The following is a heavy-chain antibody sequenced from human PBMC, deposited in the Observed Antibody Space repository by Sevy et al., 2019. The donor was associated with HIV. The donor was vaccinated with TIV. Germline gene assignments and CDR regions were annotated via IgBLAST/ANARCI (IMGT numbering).Heavy chain of an antibody. CDR2: INPNRGGT. D-gene: IGHD3-22*01. Sequence: ASVKVSCKASGYTFTGYYMHWVRQAPGQGLEWMGRINPNRGGTNYAQKFQGRVTMTRDTSIGTAYMELSRLRSDDTAVYYCARGSITMIVVVRENWFDPWGQGTLVTVSS. CDR3: ARGSITMIVVVRENWFDP. V-gene: IGHV1-2*06. J-gene: IGHJ5*02. CDR1: GYTFTGYY.